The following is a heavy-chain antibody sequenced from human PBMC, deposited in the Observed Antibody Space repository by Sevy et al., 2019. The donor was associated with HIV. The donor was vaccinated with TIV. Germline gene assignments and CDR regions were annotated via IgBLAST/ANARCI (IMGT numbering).Heavy chain of an antibody. CDR3: AGGKSGYGYGLDY. V-gene: IGHV3-66*01. CDR2: IYSDGST. Sequence: GSLRLSCAASGFPVSSNYMSWVRQAPGKGLEGVSVIYSDGSTYHADSVKGRFTISRDNSKNTLYLQMNSLRVEDTAGYYCAGGKSGYGYGLDYWGQGTLVTVSS. CDR1: GFPVSSNY. D-gene: IGHD5-18*01. J-gene: IGHJ4*02.